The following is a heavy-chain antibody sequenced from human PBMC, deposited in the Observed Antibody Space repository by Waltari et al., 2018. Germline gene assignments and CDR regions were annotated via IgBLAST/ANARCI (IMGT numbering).Heavy chain of an antibody. D-gene: IGHD6-6*01. CDR1: GFSFDDYT. CDR3: VKESMTHYYLDS. Sequence: ELQLVESGGGLVQPGGSLRLACAASGFSFDDYTMHWVRQAPGKGLEWVASLTLNRVGIGYAEAVKGRFTIARDNAKNALYLQMNSLKVEDTALYYCVKESMTHYYLDSWGQGTPVTVSS. J-gene: IGHJ4*02. CDR2: LTLNRVGI. V-gene: IGHV3-9*01.